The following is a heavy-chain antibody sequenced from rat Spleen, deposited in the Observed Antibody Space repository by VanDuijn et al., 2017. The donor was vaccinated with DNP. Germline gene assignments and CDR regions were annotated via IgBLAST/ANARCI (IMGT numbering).Heavy chain of an antibody. CDR1: GFSLTSNG. CDR2: IWAGGST. CDR3: ARPSGDYFDY. D-gene: IGHD1-1*01. Sequence: QVQLEESGPGLMQPSETLSLTCTVSGFSLTSNGVGWVRQPLGKGLVWMGTIWAGGSTNYNSAVQSRLSISRDTSKSQVFLKMNSLQPEDTGTYYCARPSGDYFDYWGQGVMVTVSS. J-gene: IGHJ2*01. V-gene: IGHV2-72*01.